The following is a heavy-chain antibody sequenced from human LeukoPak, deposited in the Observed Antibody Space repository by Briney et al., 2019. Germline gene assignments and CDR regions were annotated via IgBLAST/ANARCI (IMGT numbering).Heavy chain of an antibody. J-gene: IGHJ4*02. CDR1: GGSISSSNW. Sequence: SETLSLTCAVSGGSISSSNWWSWIRQPPGKGLEWIGEINHSGSTNYNPSLKSRVTISVDTSKNQFSLKLSSVTAADTAVYYCAITTRIGGAFDYWGQGTLVTVSS. D-gene: IGHD3-22*01. V-gene: IGHV4-4*02. CDR2: INHSGST. CDR3: AITTRIGGAFDY.